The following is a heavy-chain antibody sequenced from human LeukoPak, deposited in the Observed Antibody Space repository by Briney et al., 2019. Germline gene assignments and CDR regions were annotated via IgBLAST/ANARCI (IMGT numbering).Heavy chain of an antibody. CDR1: GYTFSTYW. D-gene: IGHD4-11*01. Sequence: GASLKISCKGSGYTFSTYWIGWVRQMPGKGLEWMGIIHPGDSDTRYSPSFQGQVTFSADKSISTAYLQWSNVKASDTAMYYCARLTIVMGGVDYWGQGTLVTASS. J-gene: IGHJ4*02. CDR2: IHPGDSDT. CDR3: ARLTIVMGGVDY. V-gene: IGHV5-51*01.